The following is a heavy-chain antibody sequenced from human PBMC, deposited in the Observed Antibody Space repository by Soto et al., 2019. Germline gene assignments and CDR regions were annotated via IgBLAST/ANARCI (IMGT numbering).Heavy chain of an antibody. CDR1: GYTFTSYY. V-gene: IGHV1-46*01. CDR3: ARDYXYYDSSGYPLYYYGMDV. D-gene: IGHD3-22*01. Sequence: ASVKVSCKASGYTFTSYYMHWVRQAPGQGLEWMGIINPSGGSTSYAQKFQGRVTMTRDTSTSTVYMELSSLRSEDTAVYYCARDYXYYDSSGYPLYYYGMDVWGQGTTVTVSS. J-gene: IGHJ6*02. CDR2: INPSGGST.